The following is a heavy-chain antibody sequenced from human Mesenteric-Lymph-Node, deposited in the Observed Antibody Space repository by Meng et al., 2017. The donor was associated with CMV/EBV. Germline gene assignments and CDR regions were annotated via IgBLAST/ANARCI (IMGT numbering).Heavy chain of an antibody. Sequence: SETLSLTCTVSGGSISSGTYYWGWIRQPPGRGLEWVATIYYSGIPYYNPSLQSRVTISVDTSKNQFSLRLTSVTAADTAVYYCAREGFPDAFDIWGQGTTVTVSS. CDR3: AREGFPDAFDI. V-gene: IGHV4-39*07. J-gene: IGHJ3*02. CDR1: GGSISSGTYY. CDR2: IYYSGIP.